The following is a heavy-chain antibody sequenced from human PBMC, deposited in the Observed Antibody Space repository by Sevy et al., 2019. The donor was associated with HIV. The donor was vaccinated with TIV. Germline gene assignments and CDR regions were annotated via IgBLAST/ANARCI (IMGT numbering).Heavy chain of an antibody. D-gene: IGHD3-10*01. CDR1: GVSLNTYS. J-gene: IGHJ4*02. CDR3: ARDKLPPVMVTMVRGALSYFFDY. V-gene: IGHV3-33*08. Sequence: GGSLRLSCAASGVSLNTYSMNWVRQAPDKGLEWVAVIWYDGTNKYYADSVKGRFTISRDNSKNTLYLQMSSLRAEDTAVYYCARDKLPPVMVTMVRGALSYFFDYWGQGTLVTVSS. CDR2: IWYDGTNK.